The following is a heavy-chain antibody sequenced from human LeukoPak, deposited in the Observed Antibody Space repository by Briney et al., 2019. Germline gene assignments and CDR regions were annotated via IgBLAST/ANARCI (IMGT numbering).Heavy chain of an antibody. D-gene: IGHD6-19*01. CDR3: ARDRSAVAGSLDY. CDR2: ISYDGSNK. CDR1: GFTFSSYA. J-gene: IGHJ4*02. V-gene: IGHV3-30-3*01. Sequence: GGSLRLSCAASGFTFSSYAMHWVRQAPGKGLEWVAVISYDGSNKYYADSVKGRFTISRDNSKNTLYLQMNSLRAEDTAVYHCARDRSAVAGSLDYWGQGTLVTVSS.